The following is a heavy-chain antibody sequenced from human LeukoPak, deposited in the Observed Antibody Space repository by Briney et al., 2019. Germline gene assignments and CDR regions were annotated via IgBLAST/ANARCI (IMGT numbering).Heavy chain of an antibody. Sequence: SETLSLTCTVSGGSISSYYWSWIRQPPGKGLEWIGYIYYSGSTNYNPSLKSRVTISVDTSKNQFSLKLSSVTAADTAVYYCARANGYYYYMDVWGKGTTVTVSS. J-gene: IGHJ6*03. V-gene: IGHV4-59*01. CDR3: ARANGYYYYMDV. CDR2: IYYSGST. CDR1: GGSISSYY. D-gene: IGHD3-16*01.